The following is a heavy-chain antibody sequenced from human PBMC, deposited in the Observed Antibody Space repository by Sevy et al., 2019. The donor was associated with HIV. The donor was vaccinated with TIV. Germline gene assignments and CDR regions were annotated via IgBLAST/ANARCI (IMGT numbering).Heavy chain of an antibody. Sequence: ASLKVSCKVSGYIFTELSMHWVRQAPGKGLEWMGGFDPEDGETIYAQKFQGRVTMTEDTSTDTAYMDLSSLRSEDTALYYCATDSVLLKGRYYDSSGYYFHYWGQGTLVTVSS. J-gene: IGHJ4*02. V-gene: IGHV1-24*01. CDR2: FDPEDGET. D-gene: IGHD3-22*01. CDR1: GYIFTELS. CDR3: ATDSVLLKGRYYDSSGYYFHY.